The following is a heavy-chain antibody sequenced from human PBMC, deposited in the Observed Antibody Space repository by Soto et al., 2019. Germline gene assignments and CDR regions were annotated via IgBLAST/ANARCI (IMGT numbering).Heavy chain of an antibody. CDR3: AQLDSSSWGGYYYYGMDV. V-gene: IGHV4-34*01. J-gene: IGHJ6*02. Sequence: SETLSLTCAVYGGSFSGYYWSWIRQPPGKGLEWIGEINHSGSTNYNPSLKSRVTISVDTSKNQFSLKLSSVTAADTAVYYCAQLDSSSWGGYYYYGMDVWGQGTTVT. CDR2: INHSGST. D-gene: IGHD6-13*01. CDR1: GGSFSGYY.